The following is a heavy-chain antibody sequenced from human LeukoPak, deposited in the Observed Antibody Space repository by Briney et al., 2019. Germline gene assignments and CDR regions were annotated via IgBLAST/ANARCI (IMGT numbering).Heavy chain of an antibody. Sequence: ASVKVSCKASGYTFTGYYMHWVRQAPGQGLEWRGRVIPVFDIVDYGPNFQGRVTITADKSTTTVYMEMSSLRSDDTAVFYCARDPEYDTPGYLSGYFDSWGQGTLVTVSS. CDR3: ARDPEYDTPGYLSGYFDS. CDR2: VIPVFDIV. D-gene: IGHD3-22*01. V-gene: IGHV1-69*04. CDR1: GYTFTGYY. J-gene: IGHJ4*02.